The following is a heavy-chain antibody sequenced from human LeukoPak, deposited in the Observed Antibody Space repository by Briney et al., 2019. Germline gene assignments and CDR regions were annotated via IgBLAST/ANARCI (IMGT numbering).Heavy chain of an antibody. CDR1: GVTFSSFN. Sequence: GGSLRLSCAASGVTFSSFNMNWVRQAPGKGLEWVSYISSSSINIYYADSVKGRFTISRDNAKNSLYLHMNSLRDEDTAVYYCARDSPPRPRSKKEYPIGDYWGQGTLVTVSS. CDR3: ARDSPPRPRSKKEYPIGDY. J-gene: IGHJ4*02. V-gene: IGHV3-48*02. CDR2: ISSSSINI. D-gene: IGHD2-2*01.